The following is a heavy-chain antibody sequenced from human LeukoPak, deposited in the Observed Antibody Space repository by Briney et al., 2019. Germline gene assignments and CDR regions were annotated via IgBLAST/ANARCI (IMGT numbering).Heavy chain of an antibody. Sequence: PGGSLSLSCAASGFTFSSYSMNWVRQAPGKGLEWVSSISSSSSYIYYADSVKGRFTISRDNAKNSLYLQMNSLRAEDTAVYYCARFLVPAAYYYGMDVWGQGTTVTVSS. CDR1: GFTFSSYS. CDR2: ISSSSSYI. J-gene: IGHJ6*02. D-gene: IGHD2-2*01. V-gene: IGHV3-21*01. CDR3: ARFLVPAAYYYGMDV.